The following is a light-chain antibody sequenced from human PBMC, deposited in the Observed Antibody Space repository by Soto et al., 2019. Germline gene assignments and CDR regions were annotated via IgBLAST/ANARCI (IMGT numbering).Light chain of an antibody. V-gene: IGLV2-14*01. CDR3: SSYTSSSTSPVRV. CDR1: SSDVGGYNY. J-gene: IGLJ1*01. CDR2: EVS. Sequence: QSALTQPASVSGSPGQSITISCTGTSSDVGGYNYVSWYQQHPGKAPKLMIYEVSNRPSGVSNRFSGSKSGNTASLTISGLQAEDEADYYCSSYTSSSTSPVRVLGTGTKLTVL.